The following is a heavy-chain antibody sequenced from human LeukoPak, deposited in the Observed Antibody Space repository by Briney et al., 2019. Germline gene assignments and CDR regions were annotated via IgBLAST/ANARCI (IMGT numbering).Heavy chain of an antibody. V-gene: IGHV3-21*01. CDR2: ISSSSSYI. CDR1: GFTFSSYS. J-gene: IGHJ5*02. Sequence: GGSLRLSCAASGFTFSSYSMNWVRQAPGKGLEWVSSISSSSSYIYYADSVKGRFTISRDNAKSSLYLQMNSLRAEDTAVYYCARDLGYFDQGNWFDPWGQGTLVTVSS. CDR3: ARDLGYFDQGNWFDP. D-gene: IGHD3-9*01.